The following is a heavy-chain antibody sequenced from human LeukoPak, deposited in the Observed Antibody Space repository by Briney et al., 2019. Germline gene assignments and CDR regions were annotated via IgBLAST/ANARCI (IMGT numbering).Heavy chain of an antibody. J-gene: IGHJ3*02. CDR3: ARGYYYDSSGLLNPRSGAFDI. D-gene: IGHD3-22*01. CDR1: GFTFSSYW. V-gene: IGHV3-7*04. CDR2: IKQDGSEK. Sequence: PGGSLRLSCAASGFTFSSYWMSWVRQAPGKGLEWVANIKQDGSEKYYVDSVKGRFTISRDNAKNSLYLQMNSLRAEDTAVYYCARGYYYDSSGLLNPRSGAFDIWGQGTMVTVSS.